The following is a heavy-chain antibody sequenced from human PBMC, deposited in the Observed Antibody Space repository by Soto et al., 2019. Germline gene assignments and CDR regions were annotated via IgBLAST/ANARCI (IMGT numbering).Heavy chain of an antibody. D-gene: IGHD3-22*01. CDR2: IRPYNAKT. V-gene: IGHV1-18*01. J-gene: IGHJ4*02. Sequence: GASVKVSCKASGYTFTSYGISWVRQAPGQGLEWMGWIRPYNAKTKFAPKLQGRVTMTTDTSTSTAYMELRSLRSDDTAVYYCAREDYYDSSAFPDYWGQGTLVTVSS. CDR3: AREDYYDSSAFPDY. CDR1: GYTFTSYG.